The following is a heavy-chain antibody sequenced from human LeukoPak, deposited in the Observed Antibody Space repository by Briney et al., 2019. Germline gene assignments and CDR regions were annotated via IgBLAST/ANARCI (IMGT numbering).Heavy chain of an antibody. CDR1: GVYISSYY. J-gene: IGHJ6*03. Sequence: PSETLSLTCTVSGVYISSYYWSWIRQPPGKGLEWIGYIYYSGSTNYNPSLKSRVTISVDTSKNQFSLKLSSVTAADTAVYYCSRSGYCSGGSCYPGGDYYYYYMDVWGKGTTVTVSS. V-gene: IGHV4-59*08. CDR3: SRSGYCSGGSCYPGGDYYYYYMDV. D-gene: IGHD2-15*01. CDR2: IYYSGST.